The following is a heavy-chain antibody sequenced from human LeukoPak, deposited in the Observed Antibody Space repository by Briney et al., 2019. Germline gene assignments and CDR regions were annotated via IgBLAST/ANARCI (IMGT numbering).Heavy chain of an antibody. CDR3: ARDYYDSSGYYPVHYYYYYYMDV. V-gene: IGHV1-46*01. D-gene: IGHD3-22*01. Sequence: ASVKVSCKVSGYTFTSYYMHWVRQAPGQGLEWMGIINPSGGSTSYAQKFQGRVTMTRDMSTSTVYMELSSLRSEDTAVYYCARDYYDSSGYYPVHYYYYYYMDVWGKGTTVTVSS. CDR2: INPSGGST. CDR1: GYTFTSYY. J-gene: IGHJ6*03.